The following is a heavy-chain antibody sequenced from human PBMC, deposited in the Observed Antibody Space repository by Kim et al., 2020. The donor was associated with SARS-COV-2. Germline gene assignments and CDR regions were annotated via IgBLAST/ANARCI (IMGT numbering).Heavy chain of an antibody. Sequence: SETLSLTCTVSGGSISGYYWSWIRQPAGKGLEWIGRISTSGITNYNPSLKSRVTMSVDTSKNQFSLKLNSVTAADTAVYYCARDWQFYGSKMYNYVWWF. CDR1: GGSISGYY. CDR2: ISTSGIT. V-gene: IGHV4-4*07. D-gene: IGHD3-10*01. J-gene: IGHJ5*01. CDR3: ARDWQFYGSKMYNYVWWF.